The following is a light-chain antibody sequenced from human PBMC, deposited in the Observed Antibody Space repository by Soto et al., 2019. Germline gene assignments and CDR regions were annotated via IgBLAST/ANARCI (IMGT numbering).Light chain of an antibody. V-gene: IGKV1-39*01. CDR1: QTISTY. J-gene: IGKJ2*01. Sequence: DIQMTQSPSSLSASVGDRVTITCRASQTISTYLNWYQQNPGKAPKLLIYAASTLQSGVPSRFSGSGSGTDFTLTISSLQPEDFATYYCQQSNSIPYTFGQGTKLEIK. CDR2: AAS. CDR3: QQSNSIPYT.